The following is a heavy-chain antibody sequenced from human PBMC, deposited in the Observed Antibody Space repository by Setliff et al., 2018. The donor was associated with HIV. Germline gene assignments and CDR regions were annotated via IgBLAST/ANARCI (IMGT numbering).Heavy chain of an antibody. Sequence: ASVKVSCKASGYTFTSYGISWVRQAPGQGLEWMGWISAYNGNTNYAQKLQGRVTMTTDTSTSTAYVELRSLRSDDTAVYYCARRARESTALHSDWNDVLFFDYWGQGTLVTVSS. J-gene: IGHJ4*02. CDR2: ISAYNGNT. CDR3: ARRARESTALHSDWNDVLFFDY. V-gene: IGHV1-18*01. CDR1: GYTFTSYG. D-gene: IGHD1-1*01.